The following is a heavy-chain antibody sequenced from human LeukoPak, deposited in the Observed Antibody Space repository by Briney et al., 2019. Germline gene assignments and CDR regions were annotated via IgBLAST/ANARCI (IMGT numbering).Heavy chain of an antibody. Sequence: SETLSLTCAVSGYSLSSCYYWGWIRQPPGRGREWIGIIYHSGRTYYNPSLKSRVTISVDTSKKQFSLKMNSGTAADTDVYYCGRGAYGSGSKIDYWGQGTLVTVSS. V-gene: IGHV4-38-2*01. CDR1: GYSLSSCYY. CDR2: IYHSGRT. D-gene: IGHD3-10*01. CDR3: GRGAYGSGSKIDY. J-gene: IGHJ4*02.